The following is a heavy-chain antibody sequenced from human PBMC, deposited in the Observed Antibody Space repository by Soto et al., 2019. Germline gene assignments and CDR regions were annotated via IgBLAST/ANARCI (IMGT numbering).Heavy chain of an antibody. CDR1: GFTFSSYA. CDR2: ISGSGGTT. Sequence: EVQLLESGGGLVQPGRSLRLSCAASGFTFSSYAMSWVRQAPGKGLEWVSAISGSGGTTYYAASVKGRFTISRDNSKNRLFLQRNSLRAEDTAVYYCAKFFVETGGSSGWPWTFHYWGQGTLVTVSS. CDR3: AKFFVETGGSSGWPWTFHY. J-gene: IGHJ4*02. D-gene: IGHD6-25*01. V-gene: IGHV3-23*01.